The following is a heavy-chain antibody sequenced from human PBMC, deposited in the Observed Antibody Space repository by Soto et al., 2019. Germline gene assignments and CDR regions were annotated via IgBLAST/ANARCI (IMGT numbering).Heavy chain of an antibody. Sequence: SETLSLTCTVSGGSITSGDYYWSWIRQPPGKGLEWIGYIYYSGSTNYNPSLKSRVTISVDTSKNQFSLKLSSVTAADTAVYYCARLWSGEPVDSWGQAPLVTVSS. CDR2: IYYSGST. CDR3: ARLWSGEPVDS. V-gene: IGHV4-61*08. D-gene: IGHD3-10*01. CDR1: GGSITSGDYY. J-gene: IGHJ4*02.